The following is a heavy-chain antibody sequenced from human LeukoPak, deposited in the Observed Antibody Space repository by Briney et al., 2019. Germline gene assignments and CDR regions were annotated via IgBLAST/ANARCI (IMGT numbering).Heavy chain of an antibody. CDR3: TRDLLVGATTRPPPFGY. D-gene: IGHD1-26*01. V-gene: IGHV3-49*04. CDR2: IRSKAYGGTT. CDR1: GFTFGDYA. Sequence: GGSLRLSCTASGFTFGDYAMSWVRQAPGKGLEWVGFIRSKAYGGTTEYAASVKGRFTISRDDSKSIAYLQMNSLKTEDTAVYYCTRDLLVGATTRPPPFGYWGQGTLVTVSS. J-gene: IGHJ4*02.